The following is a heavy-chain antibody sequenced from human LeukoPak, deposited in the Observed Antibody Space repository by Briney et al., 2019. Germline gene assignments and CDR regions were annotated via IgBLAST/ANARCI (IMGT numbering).Heavy chain of an antibody. V-gene: IGHV1-18*01. Sequence: ASVKVSCKASGYTFTSYGISWVRQAPGQGLEWMGWISAYNGNTSYAQKLQGRVTMTTDTSTSTAYMELRSLRSDDTAVYYCARESSGWYYYYMDVWGKGTTVTVSS. CDR2: ISAYNGNT. CDR1: GYTFTSYG. D-gene: IGHD6-19*01. CDR3: ARESSGWYYYYMDV. J-gene: IGHJ6*03.